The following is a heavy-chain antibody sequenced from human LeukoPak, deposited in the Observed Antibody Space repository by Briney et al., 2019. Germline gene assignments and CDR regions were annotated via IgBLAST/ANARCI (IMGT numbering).Heavy chain of an antibody. D-gene: IGHD6-13*01. Sequence: GGSLRLSCAASGFTFSTYTMHWVRQAPGERLEYVSAITSNGLSTYYANSVKGRFTISRDNSKNTLYLQVGSLRAEDTAVYYCARSMDGIAAAGDVWGKGTTVTVSS. J-gene: IGHJ6*04. V-gene: IGHV3-64*01. CDR3: ARSMDGIAAAGDV. CDR2: ITSNGLST. CDR1: GFTFSTYT.